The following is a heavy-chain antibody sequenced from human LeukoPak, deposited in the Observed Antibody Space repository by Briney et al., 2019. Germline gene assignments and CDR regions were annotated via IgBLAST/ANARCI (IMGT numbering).Heavy chain of an antibody. D-gene: IGHD6-13*01. J-gene: IGHJ4*02. CDR3: ARLRHISSWSARYYYFDY. V-gene: IGHV4-34*01. CDR1: GGSFSGYY. Sequence: PSETLSLTCAVYGGSFSGYYWSWIRQPPGKGLEWIGEINNSGSTNYNPPPKSRVTISVETSKNHFSLKLSSVPPADTAVYYCARLRHISSWSARYYYFDYWGQGTLVTVSS. CDR2: INNSGST.